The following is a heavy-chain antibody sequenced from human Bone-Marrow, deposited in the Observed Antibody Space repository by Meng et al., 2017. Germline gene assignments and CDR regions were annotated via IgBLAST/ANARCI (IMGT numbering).Heavy chain of an antibody. CDR3: ARDYSSGGLDHFDY. J-gene: IGHJ4*02. CDR1: GFTFSSYE. V-gene: IGHV3-48*03. Sequence: GGSLRLSCAASGFTFSSYEMNWVRQAPGKGLEWVSDISSSGSTTYYADSVKGRFTISRDNAKNSLYLQMNSLRAEDTALYYCARDYSSGGLDHFDYWGQGTLVTVSS. CDR2: ISSSGSTT. D-gene: IGHD6-19*01.